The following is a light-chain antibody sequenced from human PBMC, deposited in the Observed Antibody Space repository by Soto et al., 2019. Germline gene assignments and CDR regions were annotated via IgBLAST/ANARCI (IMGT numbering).Light chain of an antibody. Sequence: EVVLTQSPATLSLSPGQRATLSCRGSHSVCTNLMWYQQKPGQPPRLLISYASNRATGIPGRFSGGGSGTDFTLTISSLQSEDFAVYYCQQYNNWPRATFGGGTKVDI. J-gene: IGKJ4*01. CDR3: QQYNNWPRAT. CDR1: HSVCTN. V-gene: IGKV3D-15*01. CDR2: YAS.